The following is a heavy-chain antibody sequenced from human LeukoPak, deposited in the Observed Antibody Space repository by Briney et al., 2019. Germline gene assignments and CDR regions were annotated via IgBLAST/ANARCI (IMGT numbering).Heavy chain of an antibody. Sequence: ASVKVSCKASGYTFTGYYMHWVRQALGQGLEWMGWINPNSGGTNYAQKFQGRVTMTRDTSISTAYMELSRLRSDDTAVYYCARATGIAAAAEAFDIWGQGTMVTVSS. D-gene: IGHD6-13*01. CDR3: ARATGIAAAAEAFDI. CDR2: INPNSGGT. J-gene: IGHJ3*02. CDR1: GYTFTGYY. V-gene: IGHV1-2*02.